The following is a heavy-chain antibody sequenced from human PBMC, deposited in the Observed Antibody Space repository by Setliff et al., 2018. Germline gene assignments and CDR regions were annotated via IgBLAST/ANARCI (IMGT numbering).Heavy chain of an antibody. V-gene: IGHV1-2*02. Sequence: ASVKVSCKASGFTFTNYYMHWVRQAPGQGLEWMGWINLHNGGTNYAQSFQDRVTKTSDTSITTVYMELRSLRSDDRAIYYCARGRIGSTWTGDLWGQGTLVTVSS. CDR1: GFTFTNYY. J-gene: IGHJ4*02. CDR2: INLHNGGT. D-gene: IGHD1-26*01. CDR3: ARGRIGSTWTGDL.